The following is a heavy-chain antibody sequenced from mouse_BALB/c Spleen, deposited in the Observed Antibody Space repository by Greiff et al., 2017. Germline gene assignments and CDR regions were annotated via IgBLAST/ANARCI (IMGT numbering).Heavy chain of an antibody. CDR2: IWGGGST. CDR1: GFSLSRYS. V-gene: IGHV2-6-4*01. CDR3: ARIGDYDGAMDY. J-gene: IGHJ4*01. D-gene: IGHD2-4*01. Sequence: VKLMESGPGLVAPSQSLSITCTVSGFSLSRYSVHWVRQPPGKGLEWLGMIWGGGSTDYNSALKSRLSISKDNSKSQVFLKMNSLQTDDTAMYYCARIGDYDGAMDYWGQGTSVTVSS.